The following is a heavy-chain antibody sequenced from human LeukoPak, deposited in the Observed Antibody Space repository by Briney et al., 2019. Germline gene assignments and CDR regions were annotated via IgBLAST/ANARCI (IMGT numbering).Heavy chain of an antibody. CDR1: GGSFSGYY. V-gene: IGHV4-34*01. CDR3: ARPLTVAGYYYGSGGLNWFDP. Sequence: SETLSLTCAVYGGSFSGYYWSWIRQPPGKGLEWIGEINHSGSTNYNPSLKSRVTISVDTSKNQFSLKLSSVTAADTAVYYCARPLTVAGYYYGSGGLNWFDPWGQGTLVTVSS. CDR2: INHSGST. D-gene: IGHD3-10*01. J-gene: IGHJ5*02.